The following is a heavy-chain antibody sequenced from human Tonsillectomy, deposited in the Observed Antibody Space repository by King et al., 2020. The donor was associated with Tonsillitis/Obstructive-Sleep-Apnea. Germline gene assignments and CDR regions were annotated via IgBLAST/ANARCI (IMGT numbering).Heavy chain of an antibody. V-gene: IGHV3-49*04. Sequence: VQLVESGGGLVQPGRSLRLSCTASGFTFGDYAMSWVRQAPGKGLEWVGFIRSKAYGGTTEYAASVKGRFIISRDDSKSIAYMQMNSLKTEDTAVYYCTRGARPYAFDMWGQGTMVTVSS. CDR2: IRSKAYGGTT. D-gene: IGHD6-6*01. J-gene: IGHJ3*02. CDR1: GFTFGDYA. CDR3: TRGARPYAFDM.